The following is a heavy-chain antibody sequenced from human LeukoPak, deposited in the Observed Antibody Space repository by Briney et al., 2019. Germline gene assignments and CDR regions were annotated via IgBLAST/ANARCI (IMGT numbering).Heavy chain of an antibody. Sequence: GGSLRLSCAASGITFSSYGMSWVRQAPGKGLEWVSSISSTGGTTYYADSVKGRFTISRDNSKNTLYLQMNSLRAEDTAVYYCARAQIQLWDDYFDYWGQGTLVTVSS. D-gene: IGHD5-18*01. CDR1: GITFSSYG. CDR2: ISSTGGTT. V-gene: IGHV3-23*01. J-gene: IGHJ4*02. CDR3: ARAQIQLWDDYFDY.